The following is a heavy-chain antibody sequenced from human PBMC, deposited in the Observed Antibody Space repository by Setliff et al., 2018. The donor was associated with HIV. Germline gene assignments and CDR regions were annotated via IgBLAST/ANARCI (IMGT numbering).Heavy chain of an antibody. Sequence: GGSLRLSCAASGFTFSSYAMHWVRQAPGKGLEWVAVISYDGSNKYYADSVKGRFTISRDNSKNTLYLQMNSLRAEDTAVYFCAKDGSDNFWSGYYVVARRGMDVWGQGTTVTVSS. CDR1: GFTFSSYA. D-gene: IGHD3-3*01. CDR2: ISYDGSNK. CDR3: AKDGSDNFWSGYYVVARRGMDV. J-gene: IGHJ6*02. V-gene: IGHV3-30-3*01.